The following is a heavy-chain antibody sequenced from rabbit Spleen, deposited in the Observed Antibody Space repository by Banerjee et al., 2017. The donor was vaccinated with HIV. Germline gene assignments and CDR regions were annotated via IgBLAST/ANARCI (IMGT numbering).Heavy chain of an antibody. Sequence: QSLEESGGDLVKPGASLTLTCTASGFSFSSSYYMCWVRQAPGKGLECIACIYAGSSGSSYYASWAKGRFTISKTSSTTVTLQVTSLTAADTATYFCARKTPSGIDYYNLWGPGTLVTVS. CDR2: IYAGSSGSS. J-gene: IGHJ4*01. V-gene: IGHV1S40*01. CDR3: ARKTPSGIDYYNL. D-gene: IGHD1-1*01. CDR1: GFSFSSSYY.